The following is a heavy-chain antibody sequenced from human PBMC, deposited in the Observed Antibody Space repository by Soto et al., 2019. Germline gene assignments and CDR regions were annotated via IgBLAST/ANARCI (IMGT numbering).Heavy chain of an antibody. CDR1: GGSFSGYY. CDR3: ASQGLPYFDWSPTPLYYMDV. V-gene: IGHV4-34*01. Sequence: QVQLQQWGAGLLEPSETLSLTCAVYGGSFSGYYWSWIRQPPGKGLEWIEEINHSGNTNYNPSLKSRVTISVDKSKNQFSLKLSSVTAADTAVYYCASQGLPYFDWSPTPLYYMDVWGKGTTVTVSS. CDR2: INHSGNT. D-gene: IGHD3-9*01. J-gene: IGHJ6*03.